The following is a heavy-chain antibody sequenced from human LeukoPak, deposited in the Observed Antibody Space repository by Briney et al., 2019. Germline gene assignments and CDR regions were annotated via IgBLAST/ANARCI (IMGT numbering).Heavy chain of an antibody. V-gene: IGHV1-2*02. CDR3: ARDPGEATIELSWFDP. Sequence: ASVKVSCKASGYTFTGYYMHWVRQAPGQGLEWMGWINPNSGGTNYAQKFQGRVTMTRDTSISTAYMELSRLRSDDTAVYYCARDPGEATIELSWFDPWGQGTLVTVSS. D-gene: IGHD5-24*01. CDR2: INPNSGGT. J-gene: IGHJ5*02. CDR1: GYTFTGYY.